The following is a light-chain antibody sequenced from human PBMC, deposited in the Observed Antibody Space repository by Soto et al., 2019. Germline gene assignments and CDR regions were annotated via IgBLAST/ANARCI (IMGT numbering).Light chain of an antibody. CDR1: ENVDIY. J-gene: IGKJ4*01. V-gene: IGKV3-11*01. Sequence: EIVLTQSPATLSLSPGERATLSCRASENVDIYLAWYQQKPGQAPRLLIYDGSNRATGIPARFSGSGSGTDFTLTISSREHEDFAIYYCQQRRSWPPLTFGGGTRVEIK. CDR3: QQRRSWPPLT. CDR2: DGS.